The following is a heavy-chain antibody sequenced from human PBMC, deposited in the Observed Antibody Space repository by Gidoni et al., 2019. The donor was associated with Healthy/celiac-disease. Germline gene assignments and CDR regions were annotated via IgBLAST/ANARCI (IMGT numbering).Heavy chain of an antibody. CDR3: ALPITMIVLDAFDI. D-gene: IGHD3-22*01. V-gene: IGHV3-23*01. CDR2: ISGGGSST. CDR1: GFTFSSYA. J-gene: IGHJ3*02. Sequence: EVQLFESVGGLVQPGGSLRLSRAASGFTFSSYAMSWVRQAPGKGLEWVSTISGGGSSTYYTDSVKGRFTISRDNSKNTLYLQMNSLRAEDTAVYYCALPITMIVLDAFDIWGHGTLVTVSS.